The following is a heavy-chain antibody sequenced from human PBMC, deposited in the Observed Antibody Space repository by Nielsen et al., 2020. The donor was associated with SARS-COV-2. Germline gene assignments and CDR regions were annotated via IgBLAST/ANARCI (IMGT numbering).Heavy chain of an antibody. CDR3: AKPYGGYAY. J-gene: IGHJ4*02. D-gene: IGHD5-12*01. Sequence: LSLTCAASGFTFSSYGMHWVRQAPGKGLEWVAVISYDGSNKYYADSVKGRFTVSRDNSKNTLYLQMNSLRAEDTAVYYCAKPYGGYAYWGQGTLVTVSS. V-gene: IGHV3-30*18. CDR2: ISYDGSNK. CDR1: GFTFSSYG.